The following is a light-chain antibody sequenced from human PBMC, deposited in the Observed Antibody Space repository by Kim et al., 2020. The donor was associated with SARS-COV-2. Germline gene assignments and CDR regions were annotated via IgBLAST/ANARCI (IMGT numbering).Light chain of an antibody. CDR3: QQYNNWPPMYT. Sequence: SPGERATLSCRASLSVCSNLAWYQQKPGQAPRLLIYGASTRATGIPARFSGSGSGTEFTLTISSLQSEDFAVYYCQQYNNWPPMYTFGQGTKLEI. V-gene: IGKV3-15*01. J-gene: IGKJ2*01. CDR2: GAS. CDR1: LSVCSN.